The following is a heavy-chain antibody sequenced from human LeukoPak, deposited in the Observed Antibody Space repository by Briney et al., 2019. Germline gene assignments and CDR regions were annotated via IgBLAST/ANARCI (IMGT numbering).Heavy chain of an antibody. D-gene: IGHD7-27*01. J-gene: IGHJ2*01. CDR3: AKWITGDHWYFDL. CDR1: GGFISSYY. Sequence: SETLSLTCTVSGGFISSYYWSWIRQPPGKGLEWIGYIYYSGSTNYNPSLKSRVTISVDTSKNQFSLKLSSVTAADTAVYYCAKWITGDHWYFDLWGRGTLVTVSS. CDR2: IYYSGST. V-gene: IGHV4-59*08.